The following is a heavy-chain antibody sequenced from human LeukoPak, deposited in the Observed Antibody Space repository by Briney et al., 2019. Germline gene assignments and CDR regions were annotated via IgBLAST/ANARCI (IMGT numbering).Heavy chain of an antibody. CDR3: ARDWGDSSSWFGWFDP. Sequence: SETLSLTCTVSGGSISSSYWSWIRQPAGKGLEWIGRIYTSGSTNYNPSLKSRVTMSVDTSKNQFSLKLSSVTAADTAVYYCARDWGDSSSWFGWFDPWGQGTLVTVSS. J-gene: IGHJ5*02. CDR1: GGSISSSY. CDR2: IYTSGST. V-gene: IGHV4-4*07. D-gene: IGHD6-13*01.